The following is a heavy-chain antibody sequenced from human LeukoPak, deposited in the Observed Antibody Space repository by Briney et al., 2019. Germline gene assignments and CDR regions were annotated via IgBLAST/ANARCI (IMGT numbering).Heavy chain of an antibody. Sequence: QPGGSLRLSCAAAGFTFSTYDMSWVRQAPGEGLEWVSYISGTSSTIYYADSVKGRFTISRDNSKNTLYLQMNSLRAEDTAVYYCAKGRIAARPGDAFDIWGQGAMVTVSS. D-gene: IGHD6-6*01. J-gene: IGHJ3*02. CDR2: ISGTSSTI. CDR3: AKGRIAARPGDAFDI. V-gene: IGHV3-23*01. CDR1: GFTFSTYD.